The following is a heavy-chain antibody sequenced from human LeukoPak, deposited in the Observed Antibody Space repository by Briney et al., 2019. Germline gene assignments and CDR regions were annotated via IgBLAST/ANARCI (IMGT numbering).Heavy chain of an antibody. CDR1: GFTFSSYA. D-gene: IGHD1-26*01. CDR3: ARVILGELLGGWFDP. Sequence: GGSLRLSCAASGFTFSSYAMHWVRQAPGKGLEYVSAISSNGGSTYYANSVKGRFTISRDNSKNTLYLQMGSLRAEDMAVYYCARVILGELLGGWFDPWGQGTLVTVSS. CDR2: ISSNGGST. V-gene: IGHV3-64*01. J-gene: IGHJ5*02.